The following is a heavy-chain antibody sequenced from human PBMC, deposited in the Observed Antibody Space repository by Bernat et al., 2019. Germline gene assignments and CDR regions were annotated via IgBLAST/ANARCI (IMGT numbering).Heavy chain of an antibody. CDR2: IDWDDGK. CDR3: ARIHRTVVDY. Sequence: QVTLRESGPALVKPTQTLTLTCTFSGFSLSTSGMCVSWIRQPPGKALEWLARIDWDDGKYYSTSLKTRLTISKDTSQNQVVLTMTNMDPVDTATYYCARIHRTVVDYWGQGTLVTVSS. CDR1: GFSLSTSGMC. D-gene: IGHD4-17*01. V-gene: IGHV2-70*15. J-gene: IGHJ4*02.